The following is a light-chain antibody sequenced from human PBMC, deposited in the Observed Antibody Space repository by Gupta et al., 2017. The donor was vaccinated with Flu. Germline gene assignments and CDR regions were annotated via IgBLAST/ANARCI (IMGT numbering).Light chain of an antibody. CDR2: RNN. CDR3: AAWDDSRSAWV. CDR1: SSNIGSNY. Sequence: QSVLTQPPSASGTPGQRVTISCSGSSSNIGSNYVYWYQQLPGTAPKLLIYRNNQRPSAVPDRFSGSKSGTSASLAISGLRSEDEADYYCAAWDDSRSAWVFGGGTKLTVL. V-gene: IGLV1-47*01. J-gene: IGLJ3*02.